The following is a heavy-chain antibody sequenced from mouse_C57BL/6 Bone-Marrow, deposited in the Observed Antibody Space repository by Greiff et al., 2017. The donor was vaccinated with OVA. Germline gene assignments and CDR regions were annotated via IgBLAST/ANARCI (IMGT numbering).Heavy chain of an antibody. CDR3: ASAVITTVDYAMDY. J-gene: IGHJ4*01. D-gene: IGHD1-1*01. Sequence: QVQLQQSGPGLVAPSQSLSITCTVSGFSLTSYGVDWVRQSPGKGLEWLGVIWGVGSTNYNSALKSRLSISKDNSKSQVFLKMNSLQTDDTAMYYCASAVITTVDYAMDYWGQGTSVTVSS. CDR2: IWGVGST. CDR1: GFSLTSYG. V-gene: IGHV2-6*01.